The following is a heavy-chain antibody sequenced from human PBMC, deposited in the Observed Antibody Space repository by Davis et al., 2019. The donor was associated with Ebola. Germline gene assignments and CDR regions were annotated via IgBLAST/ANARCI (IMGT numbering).Heavy chain of an antibody. D-gene: IGHD3-10*01. Sequence: AASVKVSCKASGYTFTGYYMHWVRQAPGQGLEWMGIINPSGGSTSYAQKFQGRVTMTRDTSTSTVYMKLSSLRSEDTAVYYCARDSPPYYYGSGSYYLDYWGQGTLVTVSS. CDR2: INPSGGST. CDR3: ARDSPPYYYGSGSYYLDY. J-gene: IGHJ4*02. V-gene: IGHV1-46*01. CDR1: GYTFTGYY.